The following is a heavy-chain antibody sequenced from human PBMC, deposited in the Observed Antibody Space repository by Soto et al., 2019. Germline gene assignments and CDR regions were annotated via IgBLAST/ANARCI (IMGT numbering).Heavy chain of an antibody. J-gene: IGHJ4*02. V-gene: IGHV3-7*03. D-gene: IGHD3-16*01. CDR3: TRLYDDS. CDR2: INQDGDDK. CDR1: GFSFSQYW. Sequence: EVQLVESGGGEVQPGGSLRLSCAASGFSFSQYWLSWVRQAPGKGPEWVAKINQDGDDKKYVDYVKGRFTISRDNAKNSLYLQMNSLRAEDTAVYYCTRLYDDSWGQGTLVTVSS.